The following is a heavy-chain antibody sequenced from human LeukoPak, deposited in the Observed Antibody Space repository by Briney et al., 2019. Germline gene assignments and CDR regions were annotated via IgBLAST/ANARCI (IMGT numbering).Heavy chain of an antibody. D-gene: IGHD2-15*01. CDR1: GFTFSSYG. Sequence: PGRSLRLSCAASGFTFSSYGMHWVRQAPGKGLEWVAVIWYDGSNKYYADSVKGRFTISRDNSKNTLYLQMNSLRAEDTAVYYCARLGSKWSFDYWGQGTLVTVSS. J-gene: IGHJ4*02. CDR2: IWYDGSNK. V-gene: IGHV3-33*01. CDR3: ARLGSKWSFDY.